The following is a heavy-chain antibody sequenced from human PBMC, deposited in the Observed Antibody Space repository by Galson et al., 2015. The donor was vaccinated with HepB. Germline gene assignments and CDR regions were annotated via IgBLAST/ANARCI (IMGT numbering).Heavy chain of an antibody. CDR3: ARSRTGTTVGAFDI. V-gene: IGHV1-2*06. J-gene: IGHJ3*02. D-gene: IGHD1-1*01. Sequence: SVKVSCKASGYTFTGYYMHWVRQAPGQGLEWMGRINPNSGGTNYAQKFQGRVTMTRDTSISTAYMELSRLRSDDTAVYYCARSRTGTTVGAFDIWGQGTMVTVSS. CDR2: INPNSGGT. CDR1: GYTFTGYY.